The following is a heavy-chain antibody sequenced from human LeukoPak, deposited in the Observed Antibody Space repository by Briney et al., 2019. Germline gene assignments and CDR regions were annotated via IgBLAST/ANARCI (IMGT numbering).Heavy chain of an antibody. J-gene: IGHJ4*02. CDR3: ARLWFGELAFDY. CDR1: GFTVSSNY. CDR2: IYRGGNT. V-gene: IGHV3-66*01. Sequence: GGSLRLSCAASGFTVSSNYMNWVRQAPGKGLEWVSVIYRGGNTHYADSVKGRFTISRDNSKNTLYLQTNSLRAEDTAVYYCARLWFGELAFDYWGQGTLVTVSS. D-gene: IGHD3-10*01.